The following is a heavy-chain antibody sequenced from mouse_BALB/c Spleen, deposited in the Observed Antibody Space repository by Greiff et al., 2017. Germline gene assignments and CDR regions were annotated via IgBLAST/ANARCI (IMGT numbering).Heavy chain of an antibody. D-gene: IGHD4-1*01. J-gene: IGHJ2*01. V-gene: IGHV5-9-3*01. CDR3: AKLTGDY. Sequence: EVQVVESGGGLVKPGGSLKLSCAASGFAFSSYDMSWVRQTPEKRLEWVAYISSGGSYTYYPDSVKGRFTISRDNAKNTLYLQMSSLRSEDTAMYYCAKLTGDYWGQGTTLTVSS. CDR2: ISSGGSYT. CDR1: GFAFSSYD.